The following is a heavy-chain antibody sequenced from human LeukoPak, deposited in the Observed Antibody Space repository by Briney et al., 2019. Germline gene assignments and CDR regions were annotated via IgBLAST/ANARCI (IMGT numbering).Heavy chain of an antibody. CDR3: AKDKGTGSGSWYLYYFDY. D-gene: IGHD1-26*01. Sequence: GGSLRLSCAASGFTFDDDAMRWVRQAPGKGLEWVSGISWNSGSIGYADSVKGRFTISRDNAKNSLYLQMNSLRAEDTALYYCAKDKGTGSGSWYLYYFDYWGQGTLVTVSS. J-gene: IGHJ4*02. V-gene: IGHV3-9*01. CDR1: GFTFDDDA. CDR2: ISWNSGSI.